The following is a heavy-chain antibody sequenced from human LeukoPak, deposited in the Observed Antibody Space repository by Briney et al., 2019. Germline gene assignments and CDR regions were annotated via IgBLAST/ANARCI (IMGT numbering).Heavy chain of an antibody. CDR1: GXTFGDDY. J-gene: IGHJ3*02. CDR3: ARDVADI. CDR2: ARNKANSYTT. V-gene: IGHV3-72*01. Sequence: PGGSLRLSCAASGXTFGDDYMDWVRQAPGKGREWVGRARNKANSYTTEYAASVKGRFIISRDDSKNSLYLQMNNPKTEDTAVYYCARDVADIWGQGTMVTVSS.